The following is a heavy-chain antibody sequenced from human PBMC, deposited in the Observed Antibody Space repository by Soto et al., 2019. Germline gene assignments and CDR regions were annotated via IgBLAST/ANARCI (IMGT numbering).Heavy chain of an antibody. J-gene: IGHJ4*02. CDR1: GYTFTGYY. V-gene: IGHV1-2*04. Sequence: ASVKVSCKASGYTFTGYYMHWVRQAPGQGLEWMGWINPNSGGTNYAQKFQGWVTMTRDTSISTAYMELSRLRSDDTAVYYCARDLGLYDSSGYYPAPFDYWGQGTLLTVSS. CDR3: ARDLGLYDSSGYYPAPFDY. CDR2: INPNSGGT. D-gene: IGHD3-22*01.